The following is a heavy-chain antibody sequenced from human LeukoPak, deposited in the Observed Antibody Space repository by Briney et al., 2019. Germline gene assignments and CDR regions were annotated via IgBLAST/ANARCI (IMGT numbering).Heavy chain of an antibody. Sequence: RGSLRLSCAASGFSFSTYWMTWVRQAPGKGLEWVAHIKPDGSREDYVDSVKGRFTISRDNAKNSLYLQMNNLRVEDTAIYYCARDTWNYLLDYWGQGILVTVSS. J-gene: IGHJ4*02. V-gene: IGHV3-7*01. D-gene: IGHD3-10*01. CDR2: IKPDGSRE. CDR3: ARDTWNYLLDY. CDR1: GFSFSTYW.